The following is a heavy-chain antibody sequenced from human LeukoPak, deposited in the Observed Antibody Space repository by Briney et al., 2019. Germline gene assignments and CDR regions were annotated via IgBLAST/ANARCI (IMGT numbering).Heavy chain of an antibody. CDR2: INPNSGGT. CDR1: GYTFTGYY. CDR3: ARDVDIVATDFDY. D-gene: IGHD5-12*01. Sequence: ASVKVSCKASGYTFTGYYMHWVRQAPGQGLEWMGRINPNSGGTNYAQKFQGRVTMTRDTSISTAYMELSRLRSDDTAVYYCARDVDIVATDFDYWGQGTLVIVSS. J-gene: IGHJ4*02. V-gene: IGHV1-2*06.